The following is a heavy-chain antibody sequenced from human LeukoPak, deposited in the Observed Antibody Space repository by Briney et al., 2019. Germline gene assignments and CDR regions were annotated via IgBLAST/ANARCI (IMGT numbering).Heavy chain of an antibody. V-gene: IGHV4-39*07. D-gene: IGHD6-19*01. Sequence: PSETLSLTCSVSGASINSRHYSWGWIRQPPGKGLEWIGIISYSGSTDYKPSLKSRVTISVDTSKNQFSLKLSSVTAADTAVYYCARGGGSGTYYYYMDVWGKGTTVTISS. CDR2: ISYSGST. CDR1: GASINSRHYS. J-gene: IGHJ6*03. CDR3: ARGGGSGTYYYYMDV.